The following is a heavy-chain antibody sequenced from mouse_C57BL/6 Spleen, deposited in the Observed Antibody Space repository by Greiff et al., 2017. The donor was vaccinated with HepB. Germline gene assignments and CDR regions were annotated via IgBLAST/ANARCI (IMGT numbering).Heavy chain of an antibody. J-gene: IGHJ2*01. CDR1: GYTFTSYW. D-gene: IGHD3-2*02. CDR3: ARLRSSGPFDY. Sequence: VQLQQPGAELVKPGASVKLSCKASGYTFTSYWMQWVKQRPGQGLEWIGEIDPSDSYTNYHQKFKGKATLTVDTSSSTAYMQLSSLTSEDSAAYCCARLRSSGPFDYWGQGTTLTVSS. V-gene: IGHV1-50*01. CDR2: IDPSDSYT.